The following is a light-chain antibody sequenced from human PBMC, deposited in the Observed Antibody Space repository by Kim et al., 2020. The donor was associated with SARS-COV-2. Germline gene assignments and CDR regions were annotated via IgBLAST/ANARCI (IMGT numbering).Light chain of an antibody. CDR3: KQYNNWPQT. J-gene: IGKJ1*01. V-gene: IGKV3-15*01. CDR2: GAS. CDR1: QSVSSN. Sequence: EIVMTQSPATLSVSPGERATLSCRASQSVSSNLAWYQQKPGQAPRLLIYGASTRATAIPARFSGSGSGTEFTLTISSLQSEDFAVYYCKQYNNWPQTFGQGTKVDIK.